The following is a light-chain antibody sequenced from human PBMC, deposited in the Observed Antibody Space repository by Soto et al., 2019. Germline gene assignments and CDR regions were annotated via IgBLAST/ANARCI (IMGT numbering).Light chain of an antibody. J-gene: IGKJ1*01. CDR1: QSVSSIY. V-gene: IGKV3-20*01. Sequence: EIVLAQSPGTLSLSRGGRATLSGSASQSVSSIYLAWYQQKPGRAPRLLIHGATTRATGIPARFSGSGSGTEFTLTISSLQPDDFATYYCHKYSSYSWKCGQGTMGDIK. CDR3: HKYSSYSWK. CDR2: GAT.